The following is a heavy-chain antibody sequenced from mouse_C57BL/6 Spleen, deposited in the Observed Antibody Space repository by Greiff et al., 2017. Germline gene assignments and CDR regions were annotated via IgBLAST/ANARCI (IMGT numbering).Heavy chain of an antibody. D-gene: IGHD4-1*01. V-gene: IGHV14-4*01. CDR2: IDPENGDT. Sequence: VQLQQSGAELVRPGASVKLSCTASGFNIKDDYMHWVKQRPEQGLEWIGWIDPENGDTEYASKFQGKATITADTSSNTAYLQLSSLTSEDTAVYYCTSNFYFDYWGQGTTRTVSS. CDR3: TSNFYFDY. CDR1: GFNIKDDY. J-gene: IGHJ2*01.